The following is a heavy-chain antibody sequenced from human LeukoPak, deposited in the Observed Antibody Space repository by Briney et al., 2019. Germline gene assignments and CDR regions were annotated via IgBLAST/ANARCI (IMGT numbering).Heavy chain of an antibody. V-gene: IGHV7-4-1*02. Sequence: GASVKVSCKASGYTFTSYGISWVRQAPGQGLEWMGWINTNTGNPTYAQGFTGRFVFSLDTSVSTAYLQISSLKAEDTAVYYCARVHQNWNAGHYYYYYYMDVWGKGTTVTVSS. J-gene: IGHJ6*03. D-gene: IGHD1-1*01. CDR2: INTNTGNP. CDR3: ARVHQNWNAGHYYYYYYMDV. CDR1: GYTFTSYG.